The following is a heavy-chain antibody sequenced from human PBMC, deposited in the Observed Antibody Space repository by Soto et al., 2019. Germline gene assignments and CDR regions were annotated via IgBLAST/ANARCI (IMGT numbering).Heavy chain of an antibody. J-gene: IGHJ6*03. CDR1: GGCLSGYY. CDR3: ARACSCGDHYYMAV. D-gene: IGHD2-2*01. Sequence: SETLSLTCAVYGGCLSGYYWSWIRQPPGKEMEWIGEINHSGSTNYNPSLKSRVTISVDTSKNQFSLKLSSVTAADTAVYYCARACSCGDHYYMAVWGRRSTDTVSS. V-gene: IGHV4-34*01. CDR2: INHSGST.